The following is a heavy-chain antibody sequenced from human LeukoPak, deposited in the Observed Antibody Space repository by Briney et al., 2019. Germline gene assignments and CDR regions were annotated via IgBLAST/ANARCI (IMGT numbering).Heavy chain of an antibody. CDR2: ISAYNGNT. Sequence: ASVKVSCKASGYTFTSYGISWVRQAPGQGLEWMGWISAYNGNTNYAQELQGRVTMTTDTSTSTAYMELRSLRSDDTAVYYCARDRAAAGQISFWDYWGQGTLVTVSS. CDR1: GYTFTSYG. CDR3: ARDRAAAGQISFWDY. J-gene: IGHJ4*02. V-gene: IGHV1-18*01. D-gene: IGHD6-13*01.